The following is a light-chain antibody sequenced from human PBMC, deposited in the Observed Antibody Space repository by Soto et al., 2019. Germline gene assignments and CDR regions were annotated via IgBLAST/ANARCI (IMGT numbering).Light chain of an antibody. V-gene: IGKV1-5*01. CDR2: DVS. J-gene: IGKJ2*01. Sequence: DIQMTQSPSTLSASIGDRVTLTCRASQSLTGGLSWYQQKPGRPPKLLIYDVSILESGVASRFSGSESGTDFTLTISSLRPDDFATLYSQQYKVYPDTCGQGTRLDI. CDR1: QSLTGG. CDR3: QQYKVYPDT.